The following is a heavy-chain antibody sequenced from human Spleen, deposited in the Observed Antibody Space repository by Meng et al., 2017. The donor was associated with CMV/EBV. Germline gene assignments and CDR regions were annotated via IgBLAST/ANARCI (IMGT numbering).Heavy chain of an antibody. J-gene: IGHJ4*02. Sequence: KASGGSFSSHTISWVRQAPGQGLEWMGGIIPIFGTPNYAQNFQGRITITRDESTNTVYMELSYLRSEDTAVYYCATEYSNGWAYYFDYWGQGTLVTVSS. V-gene: IGHV1-69*05. D-gene: IGHD6-19*01. CDR1: GGSFSSHT. CDR3: ATEYSNGWAYYFDY. CDR2: IIPIFGTP.